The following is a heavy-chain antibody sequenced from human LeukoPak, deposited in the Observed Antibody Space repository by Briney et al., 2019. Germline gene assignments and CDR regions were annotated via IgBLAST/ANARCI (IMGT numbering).Heavy chain of an antibody. CDR3: ARVLFYSSGNKSNRVDY. CDR1: GYTFTGYY. D-gene: IGHD6-19*01. CDR2: INPDSGGT. Sequence: VSVKVSCKASGYTFTGYYIHWVRQAPGQGLEWMGWINPDSGGTNYAQKFQGRVTMTRDTSFRTAYMELSRLRSDDTAVYYCARVLFYSSGNKSNRVDYWGQGTLVTVSS. J-gene: IGHJ4*02. V-gene: IGHV1-2*02.